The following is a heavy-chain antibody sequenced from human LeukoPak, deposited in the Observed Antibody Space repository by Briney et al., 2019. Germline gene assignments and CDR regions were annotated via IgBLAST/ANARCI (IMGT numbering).Heavy chain of an antibody. CDR2: IYPGNSDT. CDR3: ARRSNNNYSYGGPYFDY. J-gene: IGHJ4*02. Sequence: GESLKISCKGSGFTFTSYWIGWVRQMPGKGLEWMGIIYPGNSDTRYSPSFQGQVTMSADKSISTAYLQWSSLKASDTAMYYCARRSNNNYSYGGPYFDYWGQGTLVTVSS. CDR1: GFTFTSYW. D-gene: IGHD5-18*01. V-gene: IGHV5-51*01.